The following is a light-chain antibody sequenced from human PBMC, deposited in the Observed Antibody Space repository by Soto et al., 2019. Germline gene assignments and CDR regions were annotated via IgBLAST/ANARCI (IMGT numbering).Light chain of an antibody. V-gene: IGLV2-14*01. CDR3: SSYTSISTLYV. Sequence: QSLLTQPASVSGCPGQSITSSCTGTNSDVGGYNYVSWYQQHPGKAPELMIYEVSHRPSGVSNRFSGSKSDNTASLTISGLQAEDEADYYCSSYTSISTLYVFGTGTKVTVL. CDR2: EVS. CDR1: NSDVGGYNY. J-gene: IGLJ1*01.